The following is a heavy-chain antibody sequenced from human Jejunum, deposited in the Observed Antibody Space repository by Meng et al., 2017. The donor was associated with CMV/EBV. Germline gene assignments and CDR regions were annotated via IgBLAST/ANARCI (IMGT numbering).Heavy chain of an antibody. CDR3: AKEWGAQLLPDY. V-gene: IGHV3-53*01. Sequence: VVRVESGGGLIQPGGALRLSCAASWFSVRTVYMNWVRQAPGKGLEWVSVIYTDVDTYYADSVKGRFTISRDNSKNTLYLQMNGLRADDTAIYYCAKEWGAQLLPDYWGQGTLVTVSS. CDR2: IYTDVDT. D-gene: IGHD4-23*01. J-gene: IGHJ4*02. CDR1: WFSVRTVY.